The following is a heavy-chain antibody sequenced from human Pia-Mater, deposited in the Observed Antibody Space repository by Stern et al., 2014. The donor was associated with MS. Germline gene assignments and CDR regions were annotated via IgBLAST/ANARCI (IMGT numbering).Heavy chain of an antibody. V-gene: IGHV1-69*01. D-gene: IGHD4-11*01. CDR1: GGTFSTEA. CDR2: IIPIFATT. J-gene: IGHJ6*02. CDR3: ARDLSGTITIFYYYGMDV. Sequence: QVQLGQSGAEVKKPGSSVKVSCKASGGTFSTEAISWVRRAPGQGLEWMGGIIPIFATTKYAQKFQGRVTLTADESTSTAYLELGSLRSDDTAVYYCARDLSGTITIFYYYGMDVWGQGTTVTVSS.